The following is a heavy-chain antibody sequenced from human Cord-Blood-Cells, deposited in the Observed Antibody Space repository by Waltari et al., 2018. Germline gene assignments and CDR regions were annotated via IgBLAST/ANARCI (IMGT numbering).Heavy chain of an antibody. V-gene: IGHV4-34*01. CDR1: GGSYSGYV. J-gene: IGHJ4*02. D-gene: IGHD3-10*01. CDR2: INHSGST. CDR3: ARGRLLYYYGSGSYYFDY. Sequence: VQLPPWGVRLFKPSESLSVTSAAYGGSYSGYVASCISQPAGKGLEWIGEINHSGSTNYNPSLKRRVTISVDTSKNQFSLKLSSVTAADTAVYYCARGRLLYYYGSGSYYFDYWGQGTLVTVSS.